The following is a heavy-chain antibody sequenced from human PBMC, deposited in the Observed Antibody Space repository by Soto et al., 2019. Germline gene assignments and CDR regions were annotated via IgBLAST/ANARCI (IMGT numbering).Heavy chain of an antibody. CDR2: IDPDNGNT. CDR3: AKDSWVTTWYFDL. CDR1: GYTFSGFG. D-gene: IGHD2-21*02. Sequence: QVQLVQSGAEVKKPGASVKVSCKASGYTFSGFGIHWVRQAPGQRLEWMGWIDPDNGNTKYSENFQDRVTISRDAAASTAHMDRSSLRYKDTAVSYCAKDSWVTTWYFDLWGRGTLVTVAS. V-gene: IGHV1-3*01. J-gene: IGHJ2*01.